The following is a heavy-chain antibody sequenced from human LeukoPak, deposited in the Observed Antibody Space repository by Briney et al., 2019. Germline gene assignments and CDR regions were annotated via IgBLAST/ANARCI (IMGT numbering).Heavy chain of an antibody. CDR3: ARDGRYFDWLLPFDY. V-gene: IGHV1-18*01. CDR2: ISAYSGNT. J-gene: IGHJ4*02. D-gene: IGHD3-9*01. Sequence: ASVKVSCKASGYTFTSYGISWVRQAPGQGLEWMGWISAYSGNTNYAQKLQGRVTMTTDTSTSTAYMELRSLRSDDTAVYYCARDGRYFDWLLPFDYWGQGTLVTVSS. CDR1: GYTFTSYG.